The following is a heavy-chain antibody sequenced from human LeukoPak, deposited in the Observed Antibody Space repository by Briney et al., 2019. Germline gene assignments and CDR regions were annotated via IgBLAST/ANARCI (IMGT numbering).Heavy chain of an antibody. J-gene: IGHJ4*02. CDR2: ISTYGGST. CDR3: ARPNTEANGYFFDF. V-gene: IGHV1-18*01. CDR1: GYTFISYG. D-gene: IGHD5-18*01. Sequence: ASVKVSCKASGYTFISYGVSWVRQAPGQGLEWMGWISTYGGSTNYAQKLQGRVTVTTDTSTSTVYTELRSLRSDDTAVYYCARPNTEANGYFFDFWGQGTLVTVSS.